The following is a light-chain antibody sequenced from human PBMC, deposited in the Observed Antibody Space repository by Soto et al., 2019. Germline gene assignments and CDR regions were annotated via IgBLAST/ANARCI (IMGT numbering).Light chain of an antibody. CDR1: QGISSY. CDR3: QQLNSYPL. Sequence: DIQLTQPPSFLSASVADRVTITCRASQGISSYLAWYQQKPGKAPKLLIYAASTLQSGVPSRFSGSGSGTEFTLTISSLQPEDFATYYCQQLNSYPLFGPGTKVDIK. V-gene: IGKV1-9*01. J-gene: IGKJ3*01. CDR2: AAS.